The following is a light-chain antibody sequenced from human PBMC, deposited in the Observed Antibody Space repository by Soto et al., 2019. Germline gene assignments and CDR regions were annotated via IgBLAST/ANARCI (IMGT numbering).Light chain of an antibody. J-gene: IGLJ3*02. CDR2: EVN. Sequence: QSALTQPASVSGSPGQSITISCTGTSSDVGTYTLVSWYQQHPGKAPKLVIYEVNKRPAGVSKRFSGSKSGNTASLTISGLQAEDEADYYCSSYTNNQRVFGGGTKLTVL. CDR1: SSDVGTYTL. V-gene: IGLV2-14*02. CDR3: SSYTNNQRV.